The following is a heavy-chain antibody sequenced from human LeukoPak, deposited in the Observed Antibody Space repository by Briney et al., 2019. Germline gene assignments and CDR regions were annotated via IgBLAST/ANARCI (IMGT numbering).Heavy chain of an antibody. D-gene: IGHD3-3*01. J-gene: IGHJ6*02. CDR1: GFTFSSYG. V-gene: IGHV3-30*18. Sequence: GRSLRLSCAASGFTFSSYGMHSVRQAPGKGLEWVAVISYDGSNKYYADSVKGRFTISRDNSKDTLYLQMNSLRAEDTAVYYCAKDTETLEWLIQLSYGMDVWGQGTTVTVSS. CDR3: AKDTETLEWLIQLSYGMDV. CDR2: ISYDGSNK.